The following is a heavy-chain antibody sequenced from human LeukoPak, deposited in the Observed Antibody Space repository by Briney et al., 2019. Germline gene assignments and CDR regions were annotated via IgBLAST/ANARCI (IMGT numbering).Heavy chain of an antibody. J-gene: IGHJ6*02. CDR2: ISGSGGST. Sequence: PGGSLRLSCAASGFTFSSYAMSWVRQAPGKGLEWVSAISGSGGSTYYADSVKGRFTISRDNSKNTLYLQMNSLRAEDTAVYSCAKGVTMTTAERRNYYYYGMDVWGQGTTVTVYS. CDR1: GFTFSSYA. CDR3: AKGVTMTTAERRNYYYYGMDV. D-gene: IGHD4-17*01. V-gene: IGHV3-23*01.